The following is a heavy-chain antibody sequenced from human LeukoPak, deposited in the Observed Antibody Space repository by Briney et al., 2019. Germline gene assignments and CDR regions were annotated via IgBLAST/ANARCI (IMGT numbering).Heavy chain of an antibody. CDR3: AREGGATANNWFDP. V-gene: IGHV1-2*02. CDR2: INPNSGGT. J-gene: IGHJ5*02. D-gene: IGHD5-12*01. Sequence: ASVKVSCKASGYTFTGYYMHWVRQAPGQGLEWMGWINPNSGGTNYAQKFQGRVTITADESTSTAYMELSSLRSEDTAVYYCAREGGATANNWFDPWGQGTLVTVSS. CDR1: GYTFTGYY.